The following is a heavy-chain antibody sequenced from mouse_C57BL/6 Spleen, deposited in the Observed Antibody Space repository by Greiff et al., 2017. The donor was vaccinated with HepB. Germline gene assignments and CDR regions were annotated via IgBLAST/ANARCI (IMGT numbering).Heavy chain of an antibody. CDR3: ARFLYDGHYDDYAMDY. D-gene: IGHD2-3*01. J-gene: IGHJ4*01. Sequence: QVQLQHSGPELVKPGASVKISCKASGYAFSSSWMNWVKQRPGKGLEWIGRIYPGDGDTNYNGKFKGKATLTADKSSSTAYMQLSSLTSEDSAVYCCARFLYDGHYDDYAMDYWGQGTSVTVSS. CDR2: IYPGDGDT. CDR1: GYAFSSSW. V-gene: IGHV1-82*01.